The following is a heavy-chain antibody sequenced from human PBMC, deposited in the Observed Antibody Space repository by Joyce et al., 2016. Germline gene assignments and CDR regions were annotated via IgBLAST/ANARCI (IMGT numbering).Heavy chain of an antibody. CDR1: GYTFTSSH. CDR3: ARRWSPKGYYFDF. J-gene: IGHJ4*02. V-gene: IGHV1-3*01. D-gene: IGHD4-23*01. Sequence: QVQLVQSETEMKRPGASVRVFCRTSGYTFTSSHIHWLRQAPGQRLQWLGSINVGNGNAQYSEAFQNRLILMRDTSARTIYMELTDLRSEDRAVYFCARRWSPKGYYFDFWGQGTLVTVSS. CDR2: INVGNGNA.